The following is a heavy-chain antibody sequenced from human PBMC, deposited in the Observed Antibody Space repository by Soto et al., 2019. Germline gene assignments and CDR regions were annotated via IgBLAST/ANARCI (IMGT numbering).Heavy chain of an antibody. J-gene: IGHJ6*02. D-gene: IGHD4-4*01. CDR2: IIPIFGTA. CDR3: ARDHMTTADDHCYSSGMDG. V-gene: IGHV1-69*01. Sequence: SVKVYCKASGGTFSSYAISWVRQAHGQGLEWMGGIIPIFGTANYAQKFQGRVTITADESTSTAYMELSSLRSEDTAVYYCARDHMTTADDHCYSSGMDGWGQGTTVTVSS. CDR1: GGTFSSYA.